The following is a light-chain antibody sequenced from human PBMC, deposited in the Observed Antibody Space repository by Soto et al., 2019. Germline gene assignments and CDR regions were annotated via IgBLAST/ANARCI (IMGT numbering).Light chain of an antibody. V-gene: IGLV2-14*03. J-gene: IGLJ2*01. CDR2: DVT. CDR1: STEVGSYNY. CDR3: SSYTTRVALGVR. Sequence: QSALTQPASVSGSPGQSITISCTGTSTEVGSYNYVFWFQQYPGKAPQLIIYDVTNRPSGVSNRFSGSKSGTTASLTISGLQPEDEADYYCSSYTTRVALGVRFGGGTKLTVL.